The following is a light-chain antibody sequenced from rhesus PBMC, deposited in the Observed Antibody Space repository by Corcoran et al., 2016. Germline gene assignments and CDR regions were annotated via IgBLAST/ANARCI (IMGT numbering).Light chain of an antibody. Sequence: DIQMTQSPSSLSASVGDTVTITCRASQSISSWLDWYQQKPGNAPKLLIYKASSSQSGVPSRFSGSGAGTDFSLTLSSLQPEDFATYYCLQYSSNPWTFGQGTKVEIK. CDR2: KAS. J-gene: IGKJ1*01. V-gene: IGKV1-22*01. CDR3: LQYSSNPWT. CDR1: QSISSW.